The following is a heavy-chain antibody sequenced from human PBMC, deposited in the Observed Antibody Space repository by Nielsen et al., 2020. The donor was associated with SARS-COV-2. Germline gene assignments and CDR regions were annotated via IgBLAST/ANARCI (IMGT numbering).Heavy chain of an antibody. D-gene: IGHD3-22*01. J-gene: IGHJ4*02. CDR3: AKDLYYYDSSGYLFDY. V-gene: IGHV3-30*18. CDR2: ISYDGSNK. Sequence: GESLKISCAASGFTFSSYGMHWVRQAPGKGLEWAAVISYDGSNKYYADSVKGRFTISRDNSKNTLYLQMNSLRAEDTAVYYCAKDLYYYDSSGYLFDYWGQGTLVTVSS. CDR1: GFTFSSYG.